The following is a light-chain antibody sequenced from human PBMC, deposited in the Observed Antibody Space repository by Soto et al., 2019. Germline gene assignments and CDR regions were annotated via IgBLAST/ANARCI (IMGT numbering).Light chain of an antibody. CDR1: SSDIGAYDY. J-gene: IGLJ1*01. V-gene: IGLV2-11*01. CDR3: CAYGDSYRFV. Sequence: QSALTQPRSVSGSPGQSVTISCTGSSSDIGAYDYVSWYQQFPGKAPKVIIYDVRKRPSGVPDRFSGSKSGNAVSLTISGLQVEDEADYYCCAYGDSYRFVFGPGTQLTVL. CDR2: DVR.